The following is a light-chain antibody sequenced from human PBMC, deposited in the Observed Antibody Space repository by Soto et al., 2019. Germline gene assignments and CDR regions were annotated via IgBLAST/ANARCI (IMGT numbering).Light chain of an antibody. CDR1: QTVLHSSDSKNY. CDR3: QQYYSVPWT. J-gene: IGKJ1*01. CDR2: WAS. Sequence: IVVTQSPDSLAVYLGERATINCKSSQTVLHSSDSKNYLAWYQQKAGQPPKLLISWASTRESGVPDRFSGSGSGKDFTLTISNLQAGDVAVYYCQQYYSVPWTFGQGTKVEIK. V-gene: IGKV4-1*01.